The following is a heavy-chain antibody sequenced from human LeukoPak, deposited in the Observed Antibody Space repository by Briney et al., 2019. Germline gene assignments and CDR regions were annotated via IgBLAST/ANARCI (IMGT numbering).Heavy chain of an antibody. Sequence: SGGSLRLSCAGSGFTFSSYAMTWVRQAPGTGLEWVSSISRSDGTTYYADSVKGRFTISRDNSKNTLFLQMNSLRAEDTAVYYCARGGVAGESWGQGTLVTVSS. J-gene: IGHJ4*02. CDR3: ARGGVAGES. CDR2: ISRSDGTT. V-gene: IGHV3-23*01. CDR1: GFTFSSYA. D-gene: IGHD3-16*01.